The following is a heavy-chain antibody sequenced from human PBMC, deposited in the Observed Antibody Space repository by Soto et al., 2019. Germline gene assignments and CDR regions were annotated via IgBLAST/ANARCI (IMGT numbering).Heavy chain of an antibody. J-gene: IGHJ5*02. CDR2: VDNDGSSA. V-gene: IGHV3-74*01. Sequence: GVSLRLSCAASGFTFTNYWMHWVRQAPGKGLVWVSRVDNDGSSATYADSVKGRFTISRDNAKNTLYLQMNSLRAEETAVYYCARDKPQNCLDPWGQGTLVTVS. CDR1: GFTFTNYW. CDR3: ARDKPQNCLDP.